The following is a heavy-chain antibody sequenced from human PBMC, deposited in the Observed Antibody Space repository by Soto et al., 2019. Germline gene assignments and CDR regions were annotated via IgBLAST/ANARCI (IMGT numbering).Heavy chain of an antibody. CDR3: AKERTPKAIDAYYFDF. J-gene: IGHJ4*02. CDR2: ISYDGSNK. Sequence: QVQLVESGGGVVQPGRSLRLSCAASGFTFSSYGMHWVRQAPGKGLEWVAVISYDGSNKYYADSVKGRFTISRDNSKNTLCLPINRLRAEETAVYYCAKERTPKAIDAYYFDFWGQGTLVTVSS. CDR1: GFTFSSYG. V-gene: IGHV3-30*18. D-gene: IGHD1-7*01.